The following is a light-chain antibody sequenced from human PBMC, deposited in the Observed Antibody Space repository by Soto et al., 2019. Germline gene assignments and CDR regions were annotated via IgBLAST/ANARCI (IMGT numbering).Light chain of an antibody. CDR2: GAS. CDR1: QSVSNI. V-gene: IGKV3-15*01. CDR3: QPYYNWPLT. J-gene: IGKJ4*01. Sequence: EIVMTQSPATLSVSPGERATLSCRASQSVSNILAWYQQKPGQAPRLLIYGASTRATGIPARFSGSGSETEFTLTISSLQSEDFAVDYCQPYYNWPLTCAGGTKVDIK.